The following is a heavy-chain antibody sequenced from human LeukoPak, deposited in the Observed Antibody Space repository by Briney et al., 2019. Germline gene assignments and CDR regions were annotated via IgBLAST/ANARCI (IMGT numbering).Heavy chain of an antibody. J-gene: IGHJ4*02. CDR1: GGSISGSNLH. CDR3: VRTYSSGHDY. CDR2: IYYPGGT. D-gene: IGHD6-25*01. V-gene: IGHV4-39*01. Sequence: PSETLSLTCAVSGGSISGSNLHWGWLRPPPGQGLEGIGSIYYPGGTYYNPSLKSRVTISVDTSKNQFSLRLSSVTAADTAVFYCVRTYSSGHDYWGQGTLVTVSS.